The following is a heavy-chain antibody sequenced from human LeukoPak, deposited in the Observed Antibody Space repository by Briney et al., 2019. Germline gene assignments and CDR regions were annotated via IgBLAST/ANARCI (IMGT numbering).Heavy chain of an antibody. CDR2: IYYSGST. D-gene: IGHD3-22*01. J-gene: IGHJ4*02. CDR3: ARFYDSSGYYYGRGFDY. V-gene: IGHV4-30-4*08. CDR1: GGSISSGDYY. Sequence: SETLSLTCTVSGGSISSGDYYGSWIRQPPGKGLEWIGYIYYSGSTYYNPSLKSRVTISVDTSKNQFSLKLSSVTAADTAVYYCARFYDSSGYYYGRGFDYWGQGTLVTVSS.